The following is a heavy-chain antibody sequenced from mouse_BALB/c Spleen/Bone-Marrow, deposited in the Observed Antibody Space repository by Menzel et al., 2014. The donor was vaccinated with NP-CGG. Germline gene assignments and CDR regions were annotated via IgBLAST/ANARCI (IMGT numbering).Heavy chain of an antibody. V-gene: IGHV7-3*02. CDR3: ARDYNGYFDF. CDR2: IRNKANGYTT. CDR1: GFTFTNYF. J-gene: IGHJ2*01. D-gene: IGHD6-1*01. Sequence: EVQLVESGGGLVQPGGSLRLSCTTSGFTFTNYFMTWVRQPPGKALEWLGFIRNKANGYTTEYNPSVKGRFTISRDNSQGIFYLQMNTLRAEDSAIYYCARDYNGYFDFWGQGTTFTVSS.